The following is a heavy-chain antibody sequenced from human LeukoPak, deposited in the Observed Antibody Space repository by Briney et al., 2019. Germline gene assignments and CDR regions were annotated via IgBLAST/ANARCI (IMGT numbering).Heavy chain of an antibody. CDR3: ARDRDNWNDGDAFDI. CDR1: GGTFSSYA. V-gene: IGHV1-69*04. CDR2: IIPILGIA. Sequence: ASVKLSCKASGGTFSSYAISWVRQAPGQGLEWMGRIIPILGIANYAQKFQGRVTITADKSTSTAYMELSSLRSEDTGVYYCARDRDNWNDGDAFDIWGQGTMVTVSS. D-gene: IGHD1-1*01. J-gene: IGHJ3*02.